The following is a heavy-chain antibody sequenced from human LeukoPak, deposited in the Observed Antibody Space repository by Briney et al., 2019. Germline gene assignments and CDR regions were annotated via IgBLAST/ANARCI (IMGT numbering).Heavy chain of an antibody. V-gene: IGHV1-69*04. J-gene: IGHJ6*02. D-gene: IGHD3-22*01. CDR3: ARGYYDSSALGMDV. CDR1: GGTFSGYA. CDR2: IIPILGIA. Sequence: GASVKVSCKASGGTFSGYAISWVRQAPGQGLEWMGRIIPILGIANYAQKFQGRVTITADKSTSTAYMELSSLRSEDTAVYYCARGYYDSSALGMDVWGQGTTVTVSS.